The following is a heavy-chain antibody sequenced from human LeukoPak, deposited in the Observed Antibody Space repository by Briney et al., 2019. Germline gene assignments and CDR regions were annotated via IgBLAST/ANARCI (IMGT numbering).Heavy chain of an antibody. CDR3: ARRAGLDYYGSGSYKKYYYYYYMDV. CDR1: GGSLSGYY. CDR2: ISHSGST. J-gene: IGHJ6*03. D-gene: IGHD3-10*01. V-gene: IGHV4-34*01. Sequence: PSETLSLTCGVSGGSLSGYYWSWIRQPPGEGLEWIGEISHSGSTNYNPSLKSRVTISVDTSKNQFSLKLSSVTAADTAVYYCARRAGLDYYGSGSYKKYYYYYYMDVWGKGTTVTVSS.